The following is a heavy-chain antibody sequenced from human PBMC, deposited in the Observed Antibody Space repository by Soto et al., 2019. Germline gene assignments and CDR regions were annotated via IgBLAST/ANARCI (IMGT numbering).Heavy chain of an antibody. V-gene: IGHV1-3*01. J-gene: IGHJ5*02. CDR2: INAANGDT. Sequence: QVHLVQSGAELKKPGASVRISCEASGYIFTTSGIHWVRQAPGQTLEWMGWINAANGDTKYSQKFQGRVTITRDTFASTAYVDLGSLRDEDTSVYSCARDSELVQMPGTGWFDPWGQGTVVTVSS. CDR1: GYIFTTSG. CDR3: ARDSELVQMPGTGWFDP. D-gene: IGHD1-1*01.